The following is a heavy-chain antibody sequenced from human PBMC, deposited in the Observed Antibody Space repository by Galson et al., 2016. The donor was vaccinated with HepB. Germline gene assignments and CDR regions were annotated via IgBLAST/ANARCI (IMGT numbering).Heavy chain of an antibody. J-gene: IGHJ4*02. Sequence: SLRLSCAASGFTFSSYWMSWVRQAPGKGLEWVANIRQDGSEKYYVDSVKGRFTISRDNAKNSLYLQMNSLRAEDTAVYYCARDLLNLAAPDYWGQGTLVTVSS. CDR2: IRQDGSEK. V-gene: IGHV3-7*03. CDR3: ARDLLNLAAPDY. D-gene: IGHD6-13*01. CDR1: GFTFSSYW.